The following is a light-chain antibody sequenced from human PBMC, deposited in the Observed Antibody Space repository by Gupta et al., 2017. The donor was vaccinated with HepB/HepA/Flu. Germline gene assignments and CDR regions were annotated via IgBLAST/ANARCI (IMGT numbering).Light chain of an antibody. J-gene: IGKJ1*01. CDR2: GAS. V-gene: IGKV3-20*01. CDR1: QSVSSNY. CDR3: QQYGDSPPWT. Sequence: EIVLTQSPGTLSLSPGERATLSCRASQSVSSNYLAWYQLKPGQAPRLLIYGASSRATGIPDKFSGSGSGTDFTLTISRLEPEDFAVYYCQQYGDSPPWTFGQGTKVEIK.